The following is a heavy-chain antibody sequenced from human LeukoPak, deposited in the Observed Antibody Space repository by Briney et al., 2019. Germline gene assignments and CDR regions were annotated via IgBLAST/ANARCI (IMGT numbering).Heavy chain of an antibody. J-gene: IGHJ4*02. D-gene: IGHD5-12*01. V-gene: IGHV1-18*01. CDR2: ISAYNGNT. Sequence: ASVKVSCTASGYTFTSYGISWVRQAPGQGLEWMGWISAYNGNTNYAQKLQGRVTMTTDTSTSTAYMELRSLRSDDTAVYYCARASVATVPFDYWGQGTLVTVSS. CDR1: GYTFTSYG. CDR3: ARASVATVPFDY.